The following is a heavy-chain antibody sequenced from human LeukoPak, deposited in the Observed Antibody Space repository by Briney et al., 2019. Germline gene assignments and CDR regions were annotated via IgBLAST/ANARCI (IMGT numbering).Heavy chain of an antibody. CDR2: IIPIFGTA. CDR1: GGTFSSYA. Sequence: SVKVSCKASGGTFSSYAISWVRQAPGQGLEWMGGIIPIFGTASYAQKFQGRVTITADESTSTAYMELGSLRSEDTAVYYCARALDYGERASAFDIWGQGTMVTVSS. D-gene: IGHD4-17*01. V-gene: IGHV1-69*13. CDR3: ARALDYGERASAFDI. J-gene: IGHJ3*02.